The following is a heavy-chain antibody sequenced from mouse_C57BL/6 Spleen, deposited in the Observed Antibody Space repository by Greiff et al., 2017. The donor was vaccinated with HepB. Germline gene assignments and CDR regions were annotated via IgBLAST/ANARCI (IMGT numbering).Heavy chain of an antibody. D-gene: IGHD1-1*01. CDR3: ATTVVADYYAMDY. Sequence: VQLQQPGAELVKPGASVKLSCKASGYTFTSYWMHWVKQRPGRGLEWIGRIDPNSGGTKYNEKFKSKATLTVDKPSSTAYMQLSSLTSEDSAVYDCATTVVADYYAMDYWGQGTSVTVSS. CDR1: GYTFTSYW. V-gene: IGHV1-72*01. J-gene: IGHJ4*01. CDR2: IDPNSGGT.